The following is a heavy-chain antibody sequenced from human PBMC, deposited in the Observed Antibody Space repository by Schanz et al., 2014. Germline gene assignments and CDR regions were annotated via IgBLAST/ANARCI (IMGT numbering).Heavy chain of an antibody. J-gene: IGHJ4*02. CDR3: ARARYTGYDCSGY. D-gene: IGHD5-12*01. CDR1: GYSFTEYS. Sequence: QVQLVQSGPAVKKPGASMKVSCLASGYSFTEYSLHWVRQAPGQGLEWMGWINPNSGETNYEQKFKGRVTLTSDTSISTAFMELSGLTSDDTATYFCARARYTGYDCSGYWGQGTLLIVSS. V-gene: IGHV1-2*02. CDR2: INPNSGET.